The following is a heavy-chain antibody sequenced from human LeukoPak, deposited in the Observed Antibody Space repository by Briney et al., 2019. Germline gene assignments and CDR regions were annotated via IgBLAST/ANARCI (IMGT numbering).Heavy chain of an antibody. V-gene: IGHV3-30*03. CDR3: ARAYYDSSGYPFDY. D-gene: IGHD3-22*01. Sequence: GASLILDCEASGFTFSSFGMHWGGQATGLWLHWVPLLSYDGSNKYYADSVKGRFTISRDNSKNTLYLQMNSLRAEDTAVYYCARAYYDSSGYPFDYWGQGTLVTVSS. CDR1: GFTFSSFG. J-gene: IGHJ4*02. CDR2: LSYDGSNK.